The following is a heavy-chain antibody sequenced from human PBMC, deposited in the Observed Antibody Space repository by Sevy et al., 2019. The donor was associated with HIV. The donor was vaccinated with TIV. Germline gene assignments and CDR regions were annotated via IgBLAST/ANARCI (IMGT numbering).Heavy chain of an antibody. J-gene: IGHJ5*02. CDR3: ARAITMVRGVIFSRSWFDP. CDR1: GGTFSSYA. CDR2: IIPIFGTA. D-gene: IGHD3-10*01. Sequence: ASVKVSCKASGGTFSSYAISWVRQAPGQGLEWMGGIIPIFGTANYAQKFQGRVTITADKSTSTAYMELSRLRSEDTAVYYCARAITMVRGVIFSRSWFDPWGQGTLVTVSS. V-gene: IGHV1-69*06.